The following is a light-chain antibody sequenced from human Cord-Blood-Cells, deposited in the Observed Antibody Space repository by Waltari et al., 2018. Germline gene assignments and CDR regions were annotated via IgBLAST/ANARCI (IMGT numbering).Light chain of an antibody. V-gene: IGLV2-11*01. Sequence: QSALTQPRSVSGSPGQSVPIPCTGTSRYVGGYNYVSWYQQHPGKAPKLMIYDVSKRPSGVPDRFSGSKSGNTASLTISGLQAEDEADYYCCSYAGSYTFFGTGTKVTVL. CDR1: SRYVGGYNY. J-gene: IGLJ1*01. CDR2: DVS. CDR3: CSYAGSYTF.